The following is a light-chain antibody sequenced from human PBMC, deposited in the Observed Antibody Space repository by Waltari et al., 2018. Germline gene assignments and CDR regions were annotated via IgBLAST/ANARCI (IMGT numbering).Light chain of an antibody. J-gene: IGKJ4*01. CDR2: GPS. CDR1: QSVGGN. Sequence: EIVMTQSPVTLSVSPGERVTLACRASQSVGGNVAWYQQQPGQAPRLLIYGPSTRGTGLPARLSGSGSGTEFTLTISSLQSEDCAVYYCQQYNNWPLTFGGGTKVEIK. CDR3: QQYNNWPLT. V-gene: IGKV3-15*01.